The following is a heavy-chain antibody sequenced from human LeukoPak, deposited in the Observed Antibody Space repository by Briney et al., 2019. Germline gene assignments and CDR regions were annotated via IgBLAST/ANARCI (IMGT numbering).Heavy chain of an antibody. V-gene: IGHV3-9*01. CDR1: GFTFDDYA. Sequence: GGSLRLSCAASGFTFDDYAMHWVRQTPGKGLEWVSGINWNSGSIGYADSVKGRFTISRDNAKNSLYLQMNSLRPEDTAVYYCAKDQASGIFGVVYYYMDVWGKGTTVTVSS. CDR2: INWNSGSI. D-gene: IGHD3-3*02. CDR3: AKDQASGIFGVVYYYMDV. J-gene: IGHJ6*03.